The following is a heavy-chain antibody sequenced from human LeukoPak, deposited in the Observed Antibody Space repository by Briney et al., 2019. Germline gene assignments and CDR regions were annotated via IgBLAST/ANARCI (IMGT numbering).Heavy chain of an antibody. V-gene: IGHV4-34*01. J-gene: IGHJ5*02. D-gene: IGHD2-15*01. CDR2: INHSGST. CDR3: ARGGLAHCSGGSCYSSWFDP. CDR1: GGSFSGYY. Sequence: PSETLSLTCAVYGGSFSGYYWSWIRQPPGKGLEWIGEINHSGSTNYNPSLKSRVTISVDTSKNQFSLKLSPVTAADTAVYYCARGGLAHCSGGSCYSSWFDPWGQGTLVTVSS.